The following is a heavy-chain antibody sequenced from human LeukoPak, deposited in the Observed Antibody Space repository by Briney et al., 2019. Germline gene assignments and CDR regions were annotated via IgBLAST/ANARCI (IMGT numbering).Heavy chain of an antibody. V-gene: IGHV4-59*01. CDR2: IYYSGST. CDR1: GGSISSYY. CDR3: ARDPGTSWGFWSGYSLGDAFDI. Sequence: SETLSLTCTVSGGSISSYYWSWIRQPPGKGLEWIGYIYYSGSTNYNPSLKSRVTRSVDTSKNQFSLKLSSVTAADTAVYYCARDPGTSWGFWSGYSLGDAFDIWGQGTMVTVSS. J-gene: IGHJ3*02. D-gene: IGHD3-3*01.